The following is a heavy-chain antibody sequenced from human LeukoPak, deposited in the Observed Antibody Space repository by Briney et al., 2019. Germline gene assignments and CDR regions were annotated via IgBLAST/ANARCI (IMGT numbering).Heavy chain of an antibody. J-gene: IGHJ6*02. D-gene: IGHD3-10*01. CDR2: IYYTGSV. V-gene: IGHV4-31*03. Sequence: SETLSLTCTITGASISTGGFYWTWIRQPPGEGLEWIGYIYYTGSVDYNASLKSRLTISLDTSKNRFSLKLNSVTAADTAVYYCARDHSYYFGSQTSTLDVWGQGTAVTVSS. CDR1: GASISTGGFY. CDR3: ARDHSYYFGSQTSTLDV.